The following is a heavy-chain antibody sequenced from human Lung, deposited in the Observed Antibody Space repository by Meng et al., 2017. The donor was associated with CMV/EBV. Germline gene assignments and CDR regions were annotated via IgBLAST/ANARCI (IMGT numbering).Heavy chain of an antibody. CDR3: ARDLGDCSSTSCYYYYGMDV. CDR1: GGSISSYY. Sequence: SXTLSLXCTVSGGSISSYYWSWIRQPPGKGLEWIGYTYYSGSTNYNPSLKSRVTISVDTSKNQFSLKLSSLTAADTAVYYCARDLGDCSSTSCYYYYGMDVWGQGXTVTVSS. D-gene: IGHD2-2*01. CDR2: TYYSGST. J-gene: IGHJ6*02. V-gene: IGHV4-59*01.